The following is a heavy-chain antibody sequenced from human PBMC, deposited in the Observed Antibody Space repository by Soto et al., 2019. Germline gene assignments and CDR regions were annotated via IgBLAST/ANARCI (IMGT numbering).Heavy chain of an antibody. CDR3: ARGYCSGGTCYRFNFDY. CDR2: IYYSGST. CDR1: GGSISSYY. D-gene: IGHD2-15*01. J-gene: IGHJ4*02. Sequence: SETLSLTCTVSGGSISSYYWGWIRQPPGKGLEWIGYIYYSGSTNYNPSLKSRATISVDTSKNQFSLKLSSVTAADTAVYYCARGYCSGGTCYRFNFDYWGQGTLVTVSS. V-gene: IGHV4-59*01.